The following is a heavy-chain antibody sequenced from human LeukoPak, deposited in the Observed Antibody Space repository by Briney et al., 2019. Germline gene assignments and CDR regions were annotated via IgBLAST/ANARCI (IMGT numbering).Heavy chain of an antibody. CDR2: INPNSGGT. V-gene: IGHV1-2*04. D-gene: IGHD6-19*01. CDR1: GYTFTGYY. J-gene: IGHJ4*02. CDR3: ARLGRSGWPDFDY. Sequence: ASVKVSCKASGYTFTGYYMHWVRQAPGQGLEWMGWINPNSGGTNYAQKFQGWVTMTRDTSISTAYMELSRLRSDDTAVYYCARLGRSGWPDFDYWGQGTLVTVSS.